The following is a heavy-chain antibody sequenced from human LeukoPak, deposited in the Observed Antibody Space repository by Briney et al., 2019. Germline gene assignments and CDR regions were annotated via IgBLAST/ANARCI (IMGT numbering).Heavy chain of an antibody. CDR2: ITSDTTM. J-gene: IGHJ5*02. D-gene: IGHD2-21*02. Sequence: GGSLRLSWAASGFNLRNFEMDWVRQAAGKGLEWLTYITSDTTMTHADSVKGRISTSRDAATGSLLLPINSLRADDTAVYYCVRGTDCINGACYSYNWFDLWGQGALVTVSS. CDR3: VRGTDCINGACYSYNWFDL. V-gene: IGHV3-48*03. CDR1: GFNLRNFE.